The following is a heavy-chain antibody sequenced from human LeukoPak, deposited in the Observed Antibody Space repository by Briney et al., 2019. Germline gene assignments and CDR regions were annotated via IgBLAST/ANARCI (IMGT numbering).Heavy chain of an antibody. CDR3: ARDLGLNWFDL. Sequence: PSQTWSLTCTVSGGSISSGSYYWGWLRQTAGKGLEWIGRIYTSGSTNYNPALKSRVTISVDTSKNQYSLKLSSVTAADTAVYYCARDLGLNWFDLWGQGTLVTVSS. CDR1: GGSISSGSYY. D-gene: IGHD3-16*01. J-gene: IGHJ5*02. V-gene: IGHV4-61*02. CDR2: IYTSGST.